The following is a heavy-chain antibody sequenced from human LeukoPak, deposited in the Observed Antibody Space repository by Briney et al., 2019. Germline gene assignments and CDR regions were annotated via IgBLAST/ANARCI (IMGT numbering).Heavy chain of an antibody. CDR1: GFTFSSYE. Sequence: GGSLRLSCAASGFTFSSYEMNWVRQAPGKGLEWVSYISSSGSTIYYADSVKGRFTISRDNAKNSLYLQMNSLRAEDTAVYYCARDLSGYYYYGMDVWGQGTTVTVSS. CDR3: ARDLSGYYYYGMDV. V-gene: IGHV3-48*03. CDR2: ISSSGSTI. D-gene: IGHD3-10*01. J-gene: IGHJ6*02.